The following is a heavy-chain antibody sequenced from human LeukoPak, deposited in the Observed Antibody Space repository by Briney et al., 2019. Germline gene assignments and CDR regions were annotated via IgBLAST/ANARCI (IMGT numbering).Heavy chain of an antibody. CDR3: AKDLALIVLMVYATGPEY. D-gene: IGHD2-8*01. J-gene: IGHJ4*02. V-gene: IGHV3-23*01. CDR1: GFTFSTYS. CDR2: ISGSGGST. Sequence: GGSLRLSCAASGFTFSTYSMNWVRQAPGKGLEWVSAISGSGGSTYYADSVKGRFTISRDNSKNTLYLQMNSLRAEDTAVYYCAKDLALIVLMVYATGPEYWGQGTLVTVSS.